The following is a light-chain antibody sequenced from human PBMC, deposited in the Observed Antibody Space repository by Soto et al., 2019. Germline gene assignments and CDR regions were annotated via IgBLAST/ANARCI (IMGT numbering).Light chain of an antibody. CDR3: QQYNSYPPT. CDR1: QDIRDY. J-gene: IGKJ2*01. CDR2: AAS. Sequence: DIQMTQSPSSLAASVGDRVTISCRASQDIRDYLAWVQQKPGQPPKTLIYAASRLQPGVPSKFSGSGSGTDFTLTISSLQTEDFATYYCQQYNSYPPTFGQGTRLDI. V-gene: IGKV1-16*02.